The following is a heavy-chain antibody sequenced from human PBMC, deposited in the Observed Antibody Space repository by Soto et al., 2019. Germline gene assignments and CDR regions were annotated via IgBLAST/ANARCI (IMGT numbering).Heavy chain of an antibody. CDR2: ISGRGSST. V-gene: IGHV3-23*01. D-gene: IGHD2-2*01. Sequence: EVQVLNAGGGLVQPGGSLRLSCAASGFTFSNYDMNWVRQAPGKGLEWVSAISGRGSSTYYADSVKGRFTISRDDSKNTAYLQMNSLRAEDTAVYYCAKGSIVAGAIRYDLDYWGQGTLVTVSS. J-gene: IGHJ4*02. CDR1: GFTFSNYD. CDR3: AKGSIVAGAIRYDLDY.